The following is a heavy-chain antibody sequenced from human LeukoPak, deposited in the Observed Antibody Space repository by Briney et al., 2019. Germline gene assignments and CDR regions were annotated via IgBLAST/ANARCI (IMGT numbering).Heavy chain of an antibody. J-gene: IGHJ4*02. CDR1: GYTFTGYY. Sequence: ASVKVSFKASGYTFTGYYMHWVRQAPGQGLEWMGRINPNSGGTNYAQKFQGRVTMTRDTSISTAYMELSRLRSDDTAVYYCARDYTGLHCYNSSGYYGDYWGQGTLVTVSS. CDR2: INPNSGGT. D-gene: IGHD3-22*01. CDR3: ARDYTGLHCYNSSGYYGDY. V-gene: IGHV1-2*06.